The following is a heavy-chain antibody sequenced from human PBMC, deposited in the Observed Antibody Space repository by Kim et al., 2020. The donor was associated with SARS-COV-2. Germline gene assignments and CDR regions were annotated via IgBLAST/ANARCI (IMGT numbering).Heavy chain of an antibody. CDR3: ARDFGFCSGDTNPTPPRFGY. CDR1: GFSFNTYS. J-gene: IGHJ4*02. V-gene: IGHV3-48*02. D-gene: IGHD2-15*01. CDR2: ISSSSNTA. Sequence: GGSLRLSCAASGFSFNTYSMVWVRQAPGKGLEWFSYISSSSNTAYYADSVEGRFTISRDNAKNSLYLQMNSLRDEDTALYYCARDFGFCSGDTNPTPPRFGYWGQGAQVTVSS.